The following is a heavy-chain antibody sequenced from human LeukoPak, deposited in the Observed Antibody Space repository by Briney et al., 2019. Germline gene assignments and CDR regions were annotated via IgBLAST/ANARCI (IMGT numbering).Heavy chain of an antibody. CDR3: ARIGAGSSRDY. CDR1: GFTFSNFA. V-gene: IGHV3-21*01. CDR2: IVGSSST. Sequence: GGSLRLSCAASGFTFSNFAMTWVRRAPGKGLEMVPSIVGSSSTYYADSLKGRFTISRDNAKNSLYLQMNSLRAEDTAVYYCARIGAGSSRDYWGQGTLVTVSS. J-gene: IGHJ4*02. D-gene: IGHD6-13*01.